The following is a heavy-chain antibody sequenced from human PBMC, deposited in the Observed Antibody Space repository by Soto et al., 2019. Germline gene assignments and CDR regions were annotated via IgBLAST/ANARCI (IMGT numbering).Heavy chain of an antibody. D-gene: IGHD2-2*01. Sequence: SVKVSCKVSGGTFTNYAFSWVRQAPGQGLEWMGGIIPVFGTPDYAQKFQGRVTITADESTRTASMELSSLRSDDTAVYYCARERSVGYCITTTCPNPFYYYAMDVWGQGTTVTVSS. CDR3: ARERSVGYCITTTCPNPFYYYAMDV. CDR2: IIPVFGTP. V-gene: IGHV1-69*13. CDR1: GGTFTNYA. J-gene: IGHJ6*02.